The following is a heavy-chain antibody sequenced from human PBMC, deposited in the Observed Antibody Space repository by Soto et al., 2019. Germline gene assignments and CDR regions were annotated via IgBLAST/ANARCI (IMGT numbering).Heavy chain of an antibody. CDR3: AREAPPDY. V-gene: IGHV3-30*04. CDR1: GFTFSSYA. J-gene: IGHJ4*02. Sequence: GGSLRLSCAASGFTFSSYAMHWVRQAPGKGLEWVAVISYDGSNKYYADSVKGRFTISRDNSKNTLYLQMNSLRAEDTAVYYCAREAPPDYWGQGTLVTVSS. CDR2: ISYDGSNK.